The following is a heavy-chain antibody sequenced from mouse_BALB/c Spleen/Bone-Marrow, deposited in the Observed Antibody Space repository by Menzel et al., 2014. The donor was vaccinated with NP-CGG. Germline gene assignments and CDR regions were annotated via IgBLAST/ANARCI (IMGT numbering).Heavy chain of an antibody. J-gene: IGHJ4*01. CDR2: IWSGGST. CDR1: GFSVISHG. V-gene: IGHV2-4*02. Sequence: VQLQQSGPGLVQPSQSLFITCTVSGFSVISHGVHWVRQPPGKGLEWLGVIWSGGSTDYNAAFISRLSISKDNSKSQVFFKMNSLQADDTAIYYCARNDYGNPHYAMDYWGQGTSVTVSS. D-gene: IGHD2-1*01. CDR3: ARNDYGNPHYAMDY.